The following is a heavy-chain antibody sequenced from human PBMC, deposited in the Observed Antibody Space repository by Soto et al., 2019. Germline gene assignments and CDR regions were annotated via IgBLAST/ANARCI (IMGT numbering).Heavy chain of an antibody. CDR1: GFTFNNVW. V-gene: IGHV3-15*01. CDR3: TTLHSDGLDL. CDR2: IKSKSDGGTP. D-gene: IGHD5-18*01. Sequence: PGGSLRLSCAASGFTFNNVWMSWVRQAPGKGLEWVGHIKSKSDGGTPDYAAPVKGRFNISRDDSQNTLYLQMHSLKTEDTAVYYCTTLHSDGLDLWGQGALVTVSS. J-gene: IGHJ4*02.